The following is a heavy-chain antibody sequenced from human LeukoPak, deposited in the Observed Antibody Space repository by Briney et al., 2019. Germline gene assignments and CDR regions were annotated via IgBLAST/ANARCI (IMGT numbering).Heavy chain of an antibody. CDR2: ISWNSGSI. CDR3: AKAIGGYYFDY. J-gene: IGHJ4*02. D-gene: IGHD3-10*01. V-gene: IGHV3-9*01. CDR1: GFTFDDYA. Sequence: PGRSLRLSCAASGFTFDDYAIHWVRQAPGKGLDWVSGISWNSGSIGYADSVRGRFTISRDNAKNSLYLQMNSLRAEDTALYYCAKAIGGYYFDYWGQGTLVTVSS.